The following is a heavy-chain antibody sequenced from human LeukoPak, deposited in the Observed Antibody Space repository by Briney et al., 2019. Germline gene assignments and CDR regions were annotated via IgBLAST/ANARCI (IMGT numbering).Heavy chain of an antibody. Sequence: KPGRSLRLSCTASGFTFGDYAMSWFRQAPGKGLEWVGFIRSKAYGGTTEYAASVKGRFTISRDDSKSIAYLQMNSLKTEDTAVYYCTREFSSGFSDHWGQGTLVTVSS. D-gene: IGHD6-19*01. J-gene: IGHJ4*02. CDR3: TREFSSGFSDH. CDR2: IRSKAYGGTT. CDR1: GFTFGDYA. V-gene: IGHV3-49*05.